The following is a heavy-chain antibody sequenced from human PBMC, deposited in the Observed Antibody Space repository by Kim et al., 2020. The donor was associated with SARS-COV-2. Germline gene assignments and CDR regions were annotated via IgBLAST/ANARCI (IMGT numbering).Heavy chain of an antibody. CDR3: TTDCAAAAYTNYYYTGV. CDR1: GFSFTNSW. V-gene: IGHV3-15*01. CDR2: IKAKGDGGTS. J-gene: IGHJ6*03. D-gene: IGHD1-1*01. Sequence: GGSLRLSCAASGFSFTNSWMTWVRQAPGKGLEWVGRIKAKGDGGTSDYAAPVKGRFTFSRDDSKNTLSLQMNSLKTEDTAVYYCTTDCAAAAYTNYYYTGVWGKGTTVIVSS.